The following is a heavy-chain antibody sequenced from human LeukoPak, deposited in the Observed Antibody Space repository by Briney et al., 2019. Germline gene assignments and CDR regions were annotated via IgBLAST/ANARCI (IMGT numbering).Heavy chain of an antibody. J-gene: IGHJ6*02. CDR3: ARVGGSSGWYGLYYYYGMDV. CDR2: RNPNSGNT. D-gene: IGHD6-19*01. V-gene: IGHV1-8*01. Sequence: ASVKVSCKASGYTFTSYDINWVRQATGQGLEWMGWRNPNSGNTGDAQKFQGRVTMTRNTSISTAYMELSSLRSEDTAVYYCARVGGSSGWYGLYYYYGMDVWGQGTTVTVSS. CDR1: GYTFTSYD.